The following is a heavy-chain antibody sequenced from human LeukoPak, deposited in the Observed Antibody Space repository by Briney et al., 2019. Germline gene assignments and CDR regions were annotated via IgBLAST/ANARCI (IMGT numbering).Heavy chain of an antibody. V-gene: IGHV1-2*02. CDR1: GYTFTDYY. Sequence: ASVKVSCKASGYTFTDYYIHWVRQAPGQGLEWMGWINPKSGGANYAQKFQGTVTMTRDTSISTAYMELSRLRSEDTAVYYCARLVSVVVVPAEDYYYMDVWGKGTTVTVSS. CDR2: INPKSGGA. CDR3: ARLVSVVVVPAEDYYYMDV. D-gene: IGHD2-2*01. J-gene: IGHJ6*03.